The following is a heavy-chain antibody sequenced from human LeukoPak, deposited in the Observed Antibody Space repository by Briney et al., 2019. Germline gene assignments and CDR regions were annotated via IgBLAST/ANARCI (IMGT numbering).Heavy chain of an antibody. J-gene: IGHJ3*02. V-gene: IGHV1-24*01. CDR3: ATDPATLGGTYYDILTGLPRGYASDI. D-gene: IGHD3-9*01. CDR2: FDPEDGET. Sequence: GASVKVSCKVSGYTLTELSMHWVRQAPGKGLEWMGGFDPEDGETIYAQKFQGRVTMTEDTSTDTAYMELSSLRSEDTAVYYCATDPATLGGTYYDILTGLPRGYASDIWGQGTMVTVSS. CDR1: GYTLTELS.